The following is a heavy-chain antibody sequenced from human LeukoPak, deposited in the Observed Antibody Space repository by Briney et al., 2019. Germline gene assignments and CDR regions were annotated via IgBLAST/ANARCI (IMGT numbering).Heavy chain of an antibody. CDR1: GFTVSSNY. Sequence: PGGSLRLSCAASGFTVSSNYMSWVRQAPGKGLEWVSYISSSGSTIYYADSVKGRFTISRDNAKNSLYLQMNSLRAADTAVYYCAELGITMIGGVWGKGTTVTISS. CDR2: ISSSGSTI. V-gene: IGHV3-11*04. D-gene: IGHD3-10*02. J-gene: IGHJ6*04. CDR3: AELGITMIGGV.